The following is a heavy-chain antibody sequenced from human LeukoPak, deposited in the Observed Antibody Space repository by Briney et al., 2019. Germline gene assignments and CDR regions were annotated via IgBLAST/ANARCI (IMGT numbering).Heavy chain of an antibody. J-gene: IGHJ4*02. CDR2: IWYDVNNK. Sequence: SGGSLRLSCAASGFSFGSYGRHWVRQAPGKGREWVAVIWYDVNNKYYADSVKGRFTISRDNSKNTLYLQMNSLRAEDTAVYYCAKDGSSGHYSLDHRRQGTMVTVSS. D-gene: IGHD3-22*01. CDR1: GFSFGSYG. V-gene: IGHV3-33*06. CDR3: AKDGSSGHYSLDH.